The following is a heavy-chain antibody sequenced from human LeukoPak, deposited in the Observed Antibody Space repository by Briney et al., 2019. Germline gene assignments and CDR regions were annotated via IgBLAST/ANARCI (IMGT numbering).Heavy chain of an antibody. CDR1: GFTFSSYS. J-gene: IGHJ6*03. CDR2: ISSSSSTI. Sequence: PGGSLRLSCAASGFTFSSYSMNWVRQAPGKGREGVSYISSSSSTIYYADSVKGRFTISRDNAKNSLYLQMNSLRAEDTAVYYCARALQPLHSSIDFGYMDVWGKGTTVTVSS. D-gene: IGHD2/OR15-2a*01. CDR3: ARALQPLHSSIDFGYMDV. V-gene: IGHV3-48*04.